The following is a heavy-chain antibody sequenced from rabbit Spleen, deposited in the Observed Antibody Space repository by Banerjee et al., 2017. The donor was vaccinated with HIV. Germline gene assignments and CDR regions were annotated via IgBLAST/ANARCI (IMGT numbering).Heavy chain of an antibody. V-gene: IGHV1S45*01. D-gene: IGHD4-2*01. Sequence: QEQLEESGGDLVKPEGSLTLTCTASGFSFSSSYWICWVRQAPGKGLEWIACIDGGSSGTTYYANWAKGRFTISKASSTTVTLQMTSLTAADTATYFCARGRAGTAYLFYFDLWGQGTLVTVS. CDR3: ARGRAGTAYLFYFDL. CDR1: GFSFSSSYW. J-gene: IGHJ4*01. CDR2: IDGGSSGTT.